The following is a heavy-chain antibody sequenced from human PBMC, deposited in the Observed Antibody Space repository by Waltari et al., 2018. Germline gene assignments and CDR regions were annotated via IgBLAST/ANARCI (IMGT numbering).Heavy chain of an antibody. CDR3: AREDAYYDFWSGYYTGISTGAYDY. J-gene: IGHJ4*02. CDR1: GFTFSSYE. CDR2: IKQDGSGK. D-gene: IGHD3-3*01. Sequence: EVQLVESGGGLVQPGGSLRLSCAASGFTFSSYEMNWVRQAPGKGLEWVANIKQDGSGKYYVDSVKGRFTISRDNAKNSLYLQMNSLRAEDTAVYYCAREDAYYDFWSGYYTGISTGAYDYWGQGTLVTVSS. V-gene: IGHV3-7*01.